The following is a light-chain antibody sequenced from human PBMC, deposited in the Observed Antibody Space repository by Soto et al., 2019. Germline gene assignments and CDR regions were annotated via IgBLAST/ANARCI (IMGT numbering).Light chain of an antibody. Sequence: QSALTKPASVSGSPGQSITISCTGTSSDVGGYNYVSWYQQHPGKAPKVMIYEVSNRPSGVSNRFSGSKSGNTASLTISGLQVEDEADYYCSSFTSSGTRVFGTGTKVTVL. CDR2: EVS. J-gene: IGLJ1*01. V-gene: IGLV2-14*01. CDR3: SSFTSSGTRV. CDR1: SSDVGGYNY.